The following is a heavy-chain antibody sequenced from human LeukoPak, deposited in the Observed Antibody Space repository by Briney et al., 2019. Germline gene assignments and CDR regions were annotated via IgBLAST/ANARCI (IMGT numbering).Heavy chain of an antibody. CDR1: GGTFSSYA. J-gene: IGHJ5*02. CDR2: INPNSGGT. V-gene: IGHV1-2*02. D-gene: IGHD3-22*01. CDR3: ARDHYYDSSGYYGWFDP. Sequence: ASVKVSCKASGGTFSSYAISWVRQAPGQGLEWMGWINPNSGGTNYAQKFQGRVTMTRDTSISTAYMELSRLRSDDTAVYYCARDHYYDSSGYYGWFDPWGQGTLVTVSS.